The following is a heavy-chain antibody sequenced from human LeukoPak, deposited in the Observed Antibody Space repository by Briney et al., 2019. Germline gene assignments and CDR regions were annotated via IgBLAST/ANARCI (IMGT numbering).Heavy chain of an antibody. Sequence: ASVKVSCKASGYTFTSYGISWVRQAPGQGLEWMGRINPNSGGTNYAQKFQGRVTMTRDTSISTAYMELSRLRSDDTAVYYCARPSHRGYGPLGYWGQGTLVTVSS. CDR3: ARPSHRGYGPLGY. CDR2: INPNSGGT. J-gene: IGHJ4*02. V-gene: IGHV1-2*06. CDR1: GYTFTSYG. D-gene: IGHD5-18*01.